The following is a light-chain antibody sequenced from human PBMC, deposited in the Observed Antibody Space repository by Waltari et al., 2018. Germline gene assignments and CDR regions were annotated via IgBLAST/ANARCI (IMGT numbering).Light chain of an antibody. CDR2: EVS. V-gene: IGKV2D-29*01. J-gene: IGKJ1*01. CDR3: MQSIQLPWT. CDR1: QSLRNSDGKTY. Sequence: DIQMSHTPLSLSVTPGPPASTSRNSRQSLRNSDGKTYLYWYLQKPGQPPQLLIYEVSNRFSGVPDRFSGSGSGTDFTLKISRVEAEDVGVFYCMQSIQLPWTFGQGTKVEIK.